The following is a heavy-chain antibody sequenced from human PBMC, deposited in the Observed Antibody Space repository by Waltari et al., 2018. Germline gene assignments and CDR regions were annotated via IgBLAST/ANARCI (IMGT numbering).Heavy chain of an antibody. CDR3: AKGEPLMRTTKE. Sequence: EVQLLESGGGLVQPGGSLILSCAASGFTFGTYNMGWVRQAPGKGLAWVSTIDSGGSTYYADSVKGRFTISRDNSKNTLSLQMNNLRAEDTAIYYCAKGEPLMRTTKEWGQGTLVTVSS. J-gene: IGHJ4*02. D-gene: IGHD1-7*01. V-gene: IGHV3-23*01. CDR2: IDSGGST. CDR1: GFTFGTYN.